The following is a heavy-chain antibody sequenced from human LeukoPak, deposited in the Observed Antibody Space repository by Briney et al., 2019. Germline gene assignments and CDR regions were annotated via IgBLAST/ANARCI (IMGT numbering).Heavy chain of an antibody. J-gene: IGHJ6*02. CDR3: AKTSFAVGYYYYGMDV. CDR2: ISYDGSNK. CDR1: GFTFSSYG. D-gene: IGHD4-23*01. Sequence: GGSLRLSCAASGFTFSSYGMHWVRRAPGKGLEWVAVISYDGSNKYYADSVKGRFTISRDNSKNTLYLQMNSLRAEDTAVYYCAKTSFAVGYYYYGMDVWGQGTTVTVSS. V-gene: IGHV3-30*18.